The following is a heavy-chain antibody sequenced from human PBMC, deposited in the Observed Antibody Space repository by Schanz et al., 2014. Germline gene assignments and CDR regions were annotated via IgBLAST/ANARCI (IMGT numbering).Heavy chain of an antibody. CDR3: ARANYRRKINFDY. CDR1: GFTVSSNH. Sequence: VQLVESGGGLVQPGGSLRLSCAVSGFTVSSNHMSWVRQAPGKGPEWVAVIWSDGSTKYYADSVKGRFTMSRDNSKNTLYLQMNSLRAEDTAVYYCARANYRRKINFDYWGRGTLVTVSS. V-gene: IGHV3-33*08. J-gene: IGHJ4*02. CDR2: IWSDGSTK. D-gene: IGHD3-10*01.